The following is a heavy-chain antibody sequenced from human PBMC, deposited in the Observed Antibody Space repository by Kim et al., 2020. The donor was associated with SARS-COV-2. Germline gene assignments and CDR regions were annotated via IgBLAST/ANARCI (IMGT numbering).Heavy chain of an antibody. J-gene: IGHJ6*02. D-gene: IGHD5-12*01. CDR2: VTWDSGDR. V-gene: IGHV3-9*01. Sequence: GGSLRLSCAASGFIFGNYAMHWVRQAPGRGLEWVSGVTWDSGDRGYADSVRGRFTISRDNAKNSLYLQMNSLRVEDTALYYCAKGFYDSSYYYGMDVWGQGTTVTVSS. CDR3: AKGFYDSSYYYGMDV. CDR1: GFIFGNYA.